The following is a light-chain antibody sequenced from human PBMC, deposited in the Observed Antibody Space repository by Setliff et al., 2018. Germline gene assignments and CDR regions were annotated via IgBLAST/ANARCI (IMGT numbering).Light chain of an antibody. CDR3: NAYTAGTTYV. V-gene: IGLV2-14*03. CDR1: SNDVGSYDL. CDR2: GVS. Sequence: QSALTQPASVSGSPGQSITISCSGTSNDVGSYDLVSWYQQHPGKAPKLIIYGVSDRPSGVSSRFSGSKSGNTASPTISGLQTEDEADYYCNAYTAGTTYVFGTGTKVTVL. J-gene: IGLJ1*01.